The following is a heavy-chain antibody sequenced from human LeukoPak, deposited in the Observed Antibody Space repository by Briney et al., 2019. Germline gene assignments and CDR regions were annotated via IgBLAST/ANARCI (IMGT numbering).Heavy chain of an antibody. J-gene: IGHJ6*03. D-gene: IGHD2-15*01. V-gene: IGHV1-46*01. Sequence: ASVKVSCKASGYTFTSYYMHWVRQAPGQGLEWMGIINPSGGSTSYAQKFQGRVTITADKSTSTAYMELSSLRSEDTAVYYCARSGQGCSGGSCYSRQSFNYYYYYMDVWGKGTTVTVSS. CDR1: GYTFTSYY. CDR3: ARSGQGCSGGSCYSRQSFNYYYYYMDV. CDR2: INPSGGST.